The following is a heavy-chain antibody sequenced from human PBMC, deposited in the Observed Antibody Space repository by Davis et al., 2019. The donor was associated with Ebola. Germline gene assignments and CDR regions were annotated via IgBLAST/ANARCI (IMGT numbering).Heavy chain of an antibody. CDR1: GASIRSYY. CDR3: ARFSGYRSGPGPFDY. Sequence: SETLSLTGTVPGASIRSYYWSWLPQPPGKGLGWMGYMYYSGMESPNYNPSLKSRATVSVDTSKTQFSLTLSSVTAADTAVYYCARFSGYRSGPGPFDYWGQGTLVTVSS. D-gene: IGHD6-19*01. CDR2: MYYSGMESP. J-gene: IGHJ4*02. V-gene: IGHV4-59*08.